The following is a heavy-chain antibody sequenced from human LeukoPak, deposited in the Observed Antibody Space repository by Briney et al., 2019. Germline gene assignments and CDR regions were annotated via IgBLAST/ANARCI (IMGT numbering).Heavy chain of an antibody. CDR1: GGPFSGYY. D-gene: IGHD3-22*01. J-gene: IGHJ4*02. CDR2: INHSGST. V-gene: IGHV4-34*01. CDR3: ARAAYESNGYTANHDY. Sequence: PPETLSLTCAVYGGPFSGYYWSWIRQPPGEGLEWLGEINHSGSTNYNPSLKSRVTISVDTSKNQFSLKLSSVTAADTAVYYCARAAYESNGYTANHDYWGQGTLVTVSS.